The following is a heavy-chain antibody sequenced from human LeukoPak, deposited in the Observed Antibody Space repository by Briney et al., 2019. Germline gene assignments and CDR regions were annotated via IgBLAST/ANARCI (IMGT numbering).Heavy chain of an antibody. CDR1: GFTFSNAW. CDR2: IRSNSDGGTI. J-gene: IGHJ5*02. D-gene: IGHD3-22*01. Sequence: GGSLRLSCATSGFTFSNAWMNWVRQAPGKGLEWVGRIRSNSDGGTIVYAAPVKGRFTLSRDDSKTTLYLQMNSLQTEDTAVYYCATDFYDSTWGQGTLGTVSS. V-gene: IGHV3-15*07. CDR3: ATDFYDST.